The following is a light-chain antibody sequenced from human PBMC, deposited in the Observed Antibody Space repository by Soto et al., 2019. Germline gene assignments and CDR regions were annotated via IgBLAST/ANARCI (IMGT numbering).Light chain of an antibody. Sequence: QSVLTQPPSASGTPGQRVTISCSGSSSNIGINYVYWYQQLPGTAPKLLIYRNNQRPSGVPGRFSGSKSGTSASLAISGLLSEDEADYYCAAWDDSLSAYVVFGGGTQLTVL. V-gene: IGLV1-47*01. CDR1: SSNIGINY. CDR2: RNN. J-gene: IGLJ2*01. CDR3: AAWDDSLSAYVV.